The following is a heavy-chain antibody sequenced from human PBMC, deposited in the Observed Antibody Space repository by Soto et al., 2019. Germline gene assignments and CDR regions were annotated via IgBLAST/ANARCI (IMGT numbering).Heavy chain of an antibody. CDR2: INHSGST. CDR1: GGSFSGYY. Sequence: QVQLQQWGAGLLKPSETLSLTCAVYGGSFSGYYWSWIRQPPGKGLEWIGEINHSGSTNYNPYLKNRGTISVDTSKNQFSLKLSSVTAADTAVYYCARVTGTIFGVAPPSFDDWGQGTLVTVSS. V-gene: IGHV4-34*01. J-gene: IGHJ4*02. CDR3: ARVTGTIFGVAPPSFDD. D-gene: IGHD3-3*01.